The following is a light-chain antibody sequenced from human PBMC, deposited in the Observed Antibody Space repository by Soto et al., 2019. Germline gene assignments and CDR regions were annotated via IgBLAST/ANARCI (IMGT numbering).Light chain of an antibody. CDR1: DSNIEPSYD. V-gene: IGLV1-40*01. CDR2: ETE. CDR3: QSYGSGLSVV. Sequence: QSVLTQPPSISGAPGQGVTITCTGSDSNIEPSYDVNWYQNLPGAAPNHLIYETENRPAGVPDRFSASRSGASASLAIDKLQTGDEGDYYCQSYGSGLSVVFGGGTKLTVL. J-gene: IGLJ2*01.